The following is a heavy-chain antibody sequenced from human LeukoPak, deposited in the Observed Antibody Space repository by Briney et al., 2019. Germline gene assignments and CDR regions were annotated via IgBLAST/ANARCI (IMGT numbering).Heavy chain of an antibody. CDR2: INTNTGNP. CDR1: GYTFTSYG. J-gene: IGHJ5*02. Sequence: GASVKVSCKASGYTFTSYGISWVRQAPGQGLEWMGWINTNTGNPTYAQGFTGRFVFSLDTSVSTAYLQISSLKAEDTAVYYCARDAAPYYYDSSGPRFDPWGQGTLVTVSS. V-gene: IGHV7-4-1*02. D-gene: IGHD3-22*01. CDR3: ARDAAPYYYDSSGPRFDP.